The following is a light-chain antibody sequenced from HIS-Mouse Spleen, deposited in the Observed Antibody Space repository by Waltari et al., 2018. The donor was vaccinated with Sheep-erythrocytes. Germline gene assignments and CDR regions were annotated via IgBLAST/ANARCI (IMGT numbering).Light chain of an antibody. CDR1: SSDVGGYTL. CDR3: CSYAGSYNHV. J-gene: IGLJ1*01. V-gene: IGLV2-11*01. Sequence: QSALTQPRPVSGSPGQSVTIPCTGTSSDVGGYTLVSWYQQHPGKAPKLMIYDVSKRPSGVPDRFSGSKSGNTASLTISGLQAEDEADYYCCSYAGSYNHVFATGTKVTVL. CDR2: DVS.